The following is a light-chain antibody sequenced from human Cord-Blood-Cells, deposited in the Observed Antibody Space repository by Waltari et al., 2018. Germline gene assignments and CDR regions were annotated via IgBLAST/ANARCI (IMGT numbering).Light chain of an antibody. CDR1: SSDVGGYNY. CDR3: CSYAGSYTSYV. Sequence: QSALTQPRSVSGSPGQSVTIFCTGTSSDVGGYNYVSLYQQHPGKAPKLMIYDVSKRPSGFPDRFSGSKSGNTASLTISGLQAEDEADYYCCSYAGSYTSYVFGTGTKVTVL. J-gene: IGLJ1*01. V-gene: IGLV2-11*01. CDR2: DVS.